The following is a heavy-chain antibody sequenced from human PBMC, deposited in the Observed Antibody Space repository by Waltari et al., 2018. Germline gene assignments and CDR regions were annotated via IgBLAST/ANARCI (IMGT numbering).Heavy chain of an antibody. D-gene: IGHD4-17*01. V-gene: IGHV4-39*07. CDR1: GGSISSSSYY. CDR3: ARQCPDAPRTTVTTIDY. J-gene: IGHJ4*02. Sequence: QLQLQESGPGLVKPSETLSLTCTVSGGSISSSSYYWGWIRQPPGKGLEWIGSIYYSGGTCTNQSLKSRVTISVDTSRNQFSLKLGSVTAADTAVYYCARQCPDAPRTTVTTIDYWGQGTLVTVSS. CDR2: IYYSGGT.